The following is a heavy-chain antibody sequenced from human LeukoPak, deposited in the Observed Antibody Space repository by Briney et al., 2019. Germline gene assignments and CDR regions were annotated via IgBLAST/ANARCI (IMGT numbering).Heavy chain of an antibody. CDR2: INPNNGGT. CDR1: GYTFTGYD. J-gene: IGHJ5*02. D-gene: IGHD4-23*01. CDR3: ARDHEVNNNCFDP. Sequence: GASVKVSFKASGYTFTGYDIHWVRQAPGQGLEWMGWINPNNGGTNYAQKFQGRVTMTRDTSINTAYMELSRLRSDDTAAYYCARDHEVNNNCFDPWGQGTLVTVSS. V-gene: IGHV1-2*02.